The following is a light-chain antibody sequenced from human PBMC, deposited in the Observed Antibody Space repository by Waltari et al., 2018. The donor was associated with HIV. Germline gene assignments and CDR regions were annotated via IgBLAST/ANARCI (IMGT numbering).Light chain of an antibody. CDR1: RTVLYHSDNKNC. CDR2: WAS. J-gene: IGKJ4*01. V-gene: IGKV4-1*01. CDR3: QQYFSLPPT. Sequence: DIVMTQSPDSLAVSLGETVSINCKSSRTVLYHSDNKNCLAWYQHKPGQAPRVLISWASTRAVMVPSSIPALGVPERFSGSGSGTNFSLTISGLQEDDVAIYYCQQYFSLPPTFGGGTRVERK.